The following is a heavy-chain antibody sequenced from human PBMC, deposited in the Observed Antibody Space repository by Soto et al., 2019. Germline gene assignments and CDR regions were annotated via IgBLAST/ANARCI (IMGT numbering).Heavy chain of an antibody. CDR1: GFTFNNYA. CDR3: ARDPPATRHGMDV. Sequence: EVQLLESGGGVVQPGGSLRLSCAASGFTFNNYALNWVRQAPGKGLEWVSSISGTGGSTFYAGSAKGRFTISRDNSKNTLYLQMKSLRAEDTAVYYCARDPPATRHGMDVWGQGTTVTVSS. CDR2: ISGTGGST. J-gene: IGHJ6*02. V-gene: IGHV3-23*01.